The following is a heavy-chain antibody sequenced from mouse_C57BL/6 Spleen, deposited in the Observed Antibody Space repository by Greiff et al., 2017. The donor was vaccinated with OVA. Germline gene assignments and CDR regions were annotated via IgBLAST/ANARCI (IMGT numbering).Heavy chain of an antibody. V-gene: IGHV5-9*01. CDR1: GFTFSSST. CDR2: ISGGGGNT. D-gene: IGHD2-1*01. Sequence: EVLLVESGGGLVKPGGSLQLSCAASGFTFSSSTMSWVRQTPATRLEWVATISGGGGNTYYPDSVKGRFTISRDNAKNTLYLQMSSLRSEYTALYYCARPDLLLFAYWGQGTLVTVSA. CDR3: ARPDLLLFAY. J-gene: IGHJ3*01.